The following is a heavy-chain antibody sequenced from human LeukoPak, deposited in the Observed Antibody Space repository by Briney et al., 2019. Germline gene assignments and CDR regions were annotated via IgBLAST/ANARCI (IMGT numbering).Heavy chain of an antibody. Sequence: GGSLRLSCVASGFTFSTYRIHWVRQAPGKGLEWVAAISGSGGNTYYADYVKGRFTISRDNFKNTLYLQMNSLRAEDTAVYYCAKDPGMATSVPYYFDDWGQGTLVTVSS. CDR2: ISGSGGNT. D-gene: IGHD5-24*01. V-gene: IGHV3-23*01. J-gene: IGHJ4*02. CDR3: AKDPGMATSVPYYFDD. CDR1: GFTFSTYR.